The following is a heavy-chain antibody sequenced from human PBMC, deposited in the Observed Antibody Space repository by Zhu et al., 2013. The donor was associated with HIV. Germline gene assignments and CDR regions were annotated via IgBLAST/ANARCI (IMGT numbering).Heavy chain of an antibody. CDR2: INPSDATT. Sequence: QVQLVQSGAEVKKPGASVKVSCKTSGYTFTTSDIGWVRQAPGQGLEWMGLINPSDATTTYAQKFQGRVTMTWDTSTRTVYMELSSLRYEDTAVFYCASITVTSYSWGQGTLVTVSS. CDR1: GYTFTTSD. CDR3: ASITVTSYS. V-gene: IGHV1-46*01. J-gene: IGHJ4*02. D-gene: IGHD4-17*01.